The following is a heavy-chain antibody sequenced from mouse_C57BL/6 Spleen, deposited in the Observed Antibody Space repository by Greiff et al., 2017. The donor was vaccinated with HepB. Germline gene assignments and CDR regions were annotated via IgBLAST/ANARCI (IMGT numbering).Heavy chain of an antibody. J-gene: IGHJ3*01. D-gene: IGHD2-4*01. CDR2: ISSGGSYT. Sequence: EVKLQESGGDLVKPGGSLKLSCAASGFTFSSYGMSWVRQTPDKRLEWVATISSGGSYTYYPDSVKGRFTISRDNAKNTLYLQMSSLKSEDTAMYYCARQDYDFFAYWGQGTLVTVSA. CDR3: ARQDYDFFAY. V-gene: IGHV5-6*01. CDR1: GFTFSSYG.